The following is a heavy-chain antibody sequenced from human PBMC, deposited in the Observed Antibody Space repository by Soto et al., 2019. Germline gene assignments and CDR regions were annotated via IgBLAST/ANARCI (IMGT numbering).Heavy chain of an antibody. CDR2: IISGYGTA. Sequence: QMQLVQSGAEVKKPGSSVTVSCKASGDTLSSPAVRWVRQAPGQGLEWMGGIISGYGTASYAQNFQGRVTITADDSTSTSYLELSSLTPEDTAVYYCARDREATLLIFEIWGQGTMVIVSP. CDR3: ARDREATLLIFEI. J-gene: IGHJ3*02. V-gene: IGHV1-69*01. CDR1: GDTLSSPA. D-gene: IGHD5-12*01.